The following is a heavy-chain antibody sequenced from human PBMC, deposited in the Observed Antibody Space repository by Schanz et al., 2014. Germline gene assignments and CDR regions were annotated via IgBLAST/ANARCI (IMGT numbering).Heavy chain of an antibody. CDR2: IWSDGSTK. Sequence: QVQLVESGGGVVQPGGSLRLSCAASGFIFSNYGMHWVRQAPGKGLEWVAVIWSDGSTKYYADSVKGRFTISRDNSENTLYLQMNSLSADDTAVFYCAKGMGYCSGGTCYDYYYYGLDVWGQGTTVTVSS. D-gene: IGHD2-15*01. J-gene: IGHJ6*02. CDR3: AKGMGYCSGGTCYDYYYYGLDV. V-gene: IGHV3-33*06. CDR1: GFIFSNYG.